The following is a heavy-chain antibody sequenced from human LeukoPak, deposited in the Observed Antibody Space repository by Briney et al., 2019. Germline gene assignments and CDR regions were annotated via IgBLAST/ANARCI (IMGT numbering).Heavy chain of an antibody. CDR2: IYTSGST. J-gene: IGHJ3*02. Sequence: SETLSLTCTVSGRSISSYYWSWVRQPAGKGLEWVGRIYTSGSTNYNPSLTSRVTMSVDTSKNQFSLKLSSVTAADTAVYYCAGRFLESLPNAFDIWGQGTMVTVSS. CDR3: AGRFLESLPNAFDI. D-gene: IGHD3-3*01. CDR1: GRSISSYY. V-gene: IGHV4-4*07.